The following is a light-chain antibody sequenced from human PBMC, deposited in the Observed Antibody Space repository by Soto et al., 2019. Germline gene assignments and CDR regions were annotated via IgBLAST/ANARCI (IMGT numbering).Light chain of an antibody. CDR3: QQSYSFLS. CDR2: AAS. J-gene: IGKJ5*01. V-gene: IGKV1-39*01. Sequence: EIQRTQSPSYLSASVGDRVTITFRASQSISNYLNWYQQKPGKAPKLLIYAASSFQSGVPSRFSGSGSGTDFTLTISSLQPEDFATYYCQQSYSFLSVGQGTRLEIK. CDR1: QSISNY.